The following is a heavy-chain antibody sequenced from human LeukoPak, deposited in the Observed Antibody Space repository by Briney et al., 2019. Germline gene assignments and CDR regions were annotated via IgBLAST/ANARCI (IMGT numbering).Heavy chain of an antibody. CDR1: GFTFENYA. CDR2: ISWKSART. Sequence: GGSLRLSCAASGFTFENYAMEWVRQAPGKGLEWVSGISWKSARTAYAESVKGRFTISREDAKNSLYLQMNSLSVEDTALYYCVREKPINGFRVFDMWGQGTMVTVSS. J-gene: IGHJ3*02. CDR3: VREKPINGFRVFDM. V-gene: IGHV3-9*01. D-gene: IGHD2-8*01.